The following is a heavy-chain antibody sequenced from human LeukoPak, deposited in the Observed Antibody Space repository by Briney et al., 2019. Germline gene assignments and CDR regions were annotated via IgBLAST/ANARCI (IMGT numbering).Heavy chain of an antibody. CDR2: IRSKANSNAT. J-gene: IGHJ6*03. CDR3: TAKTPRAYYYYYYMDV. Sequence: GGSLKLSCSASGFSFSGSPMDWVRQASGKGLEWVGRIRSKANSNATAYAASVKGRFTISRDDSTNTAYLQMNSLKTEDTAVYYCTAKTPRAYYYYYYMDVWGRGTTVTVSS. CDR1: GFSFSGSP. V-gene: IGHV3-73*01.